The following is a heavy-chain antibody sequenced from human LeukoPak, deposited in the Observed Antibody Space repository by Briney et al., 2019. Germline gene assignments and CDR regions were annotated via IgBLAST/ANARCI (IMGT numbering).Heavy chain of an antibody. V-gene: IGHV3-48*01. CDR3: ARFRTWGDKAFDY. CDR1: GFTFSNAW. Sequence: GGSLRLSCAASGFTFSNAWMNWVRQAPGKGLEWVSYIGTTSGAIYYADPVKGRFTISRDSAKNSLYLQMNSLRAEDTAVYYCARFRTWGDKAFDYWGQGTLVTVSS. J-gene: IGHJ4*02. CDR2: IGTTSGAI. D-gene: IGHD2-21*02.